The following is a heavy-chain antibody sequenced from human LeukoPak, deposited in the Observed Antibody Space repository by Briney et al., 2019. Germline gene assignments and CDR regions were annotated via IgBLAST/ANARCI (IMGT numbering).Heavy chain of an antibody. J-gene: IGHJ4*02. Sequence: SETLSLTCAVYGGSFSGYYWSWVRQPPGKGLEWIGEINHSGSTNYNPSLKSRVTISVDTSKNQFSLKLSSVTAADTAVYYCARSRGDSSGYYYFDYWGQGTLVTVSS. CDR3: ARSRGDSSGYYYFDY. D-gene: IGHD3-22*01. CDR1: GGSFSGYY. V-gene: IGHV4-34*01. CDR2: INHSGST.